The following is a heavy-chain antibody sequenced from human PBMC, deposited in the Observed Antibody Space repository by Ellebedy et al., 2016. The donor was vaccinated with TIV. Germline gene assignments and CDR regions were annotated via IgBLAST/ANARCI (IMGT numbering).Heavy chain of an antibody. J-gene: IGHJ6*03. D-gene: IGHD3/OR15-3a*01. Sequence: SETLSLXCTVSGGSISSSSYYWGWIRQPAGKGLEWIGRIYTSGSTNYNPSLKSRVTMSVDTSKNQFSQKLSSVTAADTAVYYCAREGPYSMILRYYYMDVWGKGTTVTVSS. CDR3: AREGPYSMILRYYYMDV. V-gene: IGHV4-61*02. CDR1: GGSISSSSYY. CDR2: IYTSGST.